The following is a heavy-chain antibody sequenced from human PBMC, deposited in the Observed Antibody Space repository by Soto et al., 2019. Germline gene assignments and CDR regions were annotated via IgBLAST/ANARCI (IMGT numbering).Heavy chain of an antibody. CDR2: ISYDGSNK. V-gene: IGHV3-30-3*01. D-gene: IGHD1-1*01. J-gene: IGHJ6*02. CDR1: GFTFSSYA. Sequence: QVQLVESGGGVVQPGRSLRLSCAASGFTFSSYAMHWVRQAPGKGLEWVAGISYDGSNKYYADSVKGRFTISRDNSKNKLYLQMNSLRAEDTAVYYCAKGTTGTTGYYGMDVWGQGTTVTVSS. CDR3: AKGTTGTTGYYGMDV.